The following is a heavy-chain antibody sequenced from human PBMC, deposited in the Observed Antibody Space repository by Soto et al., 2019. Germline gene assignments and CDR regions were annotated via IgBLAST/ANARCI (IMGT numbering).Heavy chain of an antibody. D-gene: IGHD6-13*01. CDR1: GYTFTSYD. J-gene: IGHJ5*02. CDR3: ARAPSSSWYGWFDP. Sequence: WASVKVSCKASGYTFTSYDINWVRQATGQGLEWMGWMNPNSGNTGYAQKFQGRVTMTRNTSISTAYMELSSLRSEDTAVYYCARAPSSSWYGWFDPWGQGTLVTVSS. V-gene: IGHV1-8*01. CDR2: MNPNSGNT.